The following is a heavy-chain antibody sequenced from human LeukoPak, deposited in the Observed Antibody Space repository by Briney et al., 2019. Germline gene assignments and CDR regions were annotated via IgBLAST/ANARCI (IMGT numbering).Heavy chain of an antibody. Sequence: PGVSLRLSCAASGFAFDDYAMHWVRQAPGKDLEWVSLISGDGGSTYYADSVKGRFTISRDNSKNSLYLQMNSLRTEDTALYYCAKDRYGDSFDIWGQGTMVTVSS. CDR1: GFAFDDYA. J-gene: IGHJ3*02. CDR2: ISGDGGST. CDR3: AKDRYGDSFDI. D-gene: IGHD4-17*01. V-gene: IGHV3-43*02.